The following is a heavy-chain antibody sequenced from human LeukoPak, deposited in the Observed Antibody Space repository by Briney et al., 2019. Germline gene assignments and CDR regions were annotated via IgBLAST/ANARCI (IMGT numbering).Heavy chain of an antibody. CDR3: AKERSGYDWRVFDY. CDR1: GFTFSSYG. J-gene: IGHJ4*02. V-gene: IGHV3-30*18. CDR2: ISYDGSNK. D-gene: IGHD5-12*01. Sequence: GGSLRLSCAASGFTFSSYGMHWVRQAPGKGLEWVAVISYDGSNKYYADSVKGRFTISRDNSKNTLYLQMNSLRAEDTAVYYCAKERSGYDWRVFDYWGQGTLVTVSS.